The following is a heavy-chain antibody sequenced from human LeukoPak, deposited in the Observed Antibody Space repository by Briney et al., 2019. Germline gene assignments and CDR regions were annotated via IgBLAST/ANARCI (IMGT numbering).Heavy chain of an antibody. Sequence: SETLSLTCTVSGGSISSSSYYWGWIRQPPGKGLVWIGSIYYSGSTYYNPSLKSRVTISVDTSKNQFSLKLSSVTAADTAVYYCTHSSSSGGFDYWGQGTLVTVSS. CDR1: GGSISSSSYY. J-gene: IGHJ4*02. V-gene: IGHV4-39*01. D-gene: IGHD6-6*01. CDR3: THSSSSGGFDY. CDR2: IYYSGST.